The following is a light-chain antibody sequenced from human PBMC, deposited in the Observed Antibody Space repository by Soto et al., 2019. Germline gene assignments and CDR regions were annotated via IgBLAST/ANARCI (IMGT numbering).Light chain of an antibody. CDR2: GAS. Sequence: EIVLTQSPGTLSLSPGERATLSCRASQSVSSSYLAWYQQKPGQAPSLLIYGASSRATRIPYRFSGSGSETDFTLTISRLEPEEFAVYYCQQYGSSSWTFGQGTKVEIK. CDR3: QQYGSSSWT. V-gene: IGKV3-20*01. J-gene: IGKJ1*01. CDR1: QSVSSSY.